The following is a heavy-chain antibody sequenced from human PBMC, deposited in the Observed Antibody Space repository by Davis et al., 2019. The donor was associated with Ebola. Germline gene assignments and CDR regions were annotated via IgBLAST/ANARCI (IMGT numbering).Heavy chain of an antibody. J-gene: IGHJ4*02. CDR2: IWFDGTKK. CDR1: GFTFSTYG. V-gene: IGHV3-33*01. Sequence: GESLKISCAASGFTFSTYGIHWVRQAPGKGLEWVALIWFDGTKKYYADSVKGRFTISRDNSKSTLYLQMNSLKTEDTAVYYCTRGGGSYLVWGQGTLITVSS. D-gene: IGHD1-26*01. CDR3: TRGGGSYLV.